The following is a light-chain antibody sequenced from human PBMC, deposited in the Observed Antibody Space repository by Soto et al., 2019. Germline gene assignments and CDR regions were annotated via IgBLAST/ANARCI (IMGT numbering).Light chain of an antibody. CDR2: DAS. V-gene: IGKV3-11*01. Sequence: EIVLTQSPATLSLSPGERATLSCRASQSVSNSLAWYQQKPGQAPRLLIYDASNRATGIPARFSGSGSGTDFTLTISSLEPEDFAVYYCQQRSNRPRLWTFGGGTKVEIK. J-gene: IGKJ4*01. CDR3: QQRSNRPRLWT. CDR1: QSVSNS.